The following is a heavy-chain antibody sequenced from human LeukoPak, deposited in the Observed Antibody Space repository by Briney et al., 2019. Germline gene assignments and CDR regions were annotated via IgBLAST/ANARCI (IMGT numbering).Heavy chain of an antibody. D-gene: IGHD6-13*01. Sequence: GASVKVSCKASGYTLTSYYMHWVRQAPGQGLEWMGIINPSGGSTSYAQKFQGRVTMTRDTSTSTVYMELSSLRSEDTAVYYCARARGTSSWDTGVFQHWGQGTLVTVSS. CDR2: INPSGGST. J-gene: IGHJ1*01. CDR3: ARARGTSSWDTGVFQH. V-gene: IGHV1-46*01. CDR1: GYTLTSYY.